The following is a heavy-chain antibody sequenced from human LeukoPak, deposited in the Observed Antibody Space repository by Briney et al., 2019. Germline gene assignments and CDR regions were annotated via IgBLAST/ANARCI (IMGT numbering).Heavy chain of an antibody. CDR3: ARANFLYCSSTTCLFDY. V-gene: IGHV1-2*02. J-gene: IGHJ4*02. Sequence: SVKVSCKASGYTYTDYYMHWVRQAPAQGFEWMGWINPNDGDKNYAQKFQGRVTMTRDTAISTAHMEVSRLRSDDTAVYYCARANFLYCSSTTCLFDYWGQGTLVTVSS. CDR1: GYTYTDYY. D-gene: IGHD2-2*01. CDR2: INPNDGDK.